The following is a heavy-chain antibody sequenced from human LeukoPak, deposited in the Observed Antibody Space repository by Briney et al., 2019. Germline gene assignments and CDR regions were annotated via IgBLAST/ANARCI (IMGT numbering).Heavy chain of an antibody. CDR3: AKTQGYYDA. V-gene: IGHV3-23*01. J-gene: IGHJ5*02. D-gene: IGHD2-15*01. CDR2: IYGSDDKT. Sequence: PGGSLRLSCVASGFTFSNYAMSWVRQAPGKGLELVSGIYGSDDKTVYGDAVKGRFTISRDNSKDTLYLQMNSLRADDTAVYYCAKTQGYYDAWGQGALVTVSS. CDR1: GFTFSNYA.